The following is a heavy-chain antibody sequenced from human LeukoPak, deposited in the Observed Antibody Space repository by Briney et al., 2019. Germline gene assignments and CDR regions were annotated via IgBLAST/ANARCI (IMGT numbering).Heavy chain of an antibody. D-gene: IGHD3-3*01. CDR1: GFTFSSYA. Sequence: GGSLRPSCAASGFTFSSYAMHWVRQAPGKGLEWVAVISYDGSNKYYADSVKGRFTISRDNSKNTLYLQMNSLRAEDTAVYYCARSLDFWSGYYFDYWGQGTLVTVSS. CDR3: ARSLDFWSGYYFDY. CDR2: ISYDGSNK. J-gene: IGHJ4*02. V-gene: IGHV3-30-3*01.